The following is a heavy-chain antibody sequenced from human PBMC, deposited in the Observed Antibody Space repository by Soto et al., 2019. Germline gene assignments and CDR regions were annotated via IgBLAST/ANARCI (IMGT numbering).Heavy chain of an antibody. V-gene: IGHV3-30-3*01. CDR2: ISYDGSNK. D-gene: IGHD3-10*01. J-gene: IGHJ6*02. CDR3: AREQYGSHPYYYYYGMDV. CDR1: GFTFSSYA. Sequence: QVQLVESGGGVVQPGRSLRPSCAASGFTFSSYAMHWVRQAPGKGLEWVAVISYDGSNKYYADSVKGRFTISRDNSKNTLYLQMNSLRAEDTAVYYCAREQYGSHPYYYYYGMDVWGQGTTVAVSS.